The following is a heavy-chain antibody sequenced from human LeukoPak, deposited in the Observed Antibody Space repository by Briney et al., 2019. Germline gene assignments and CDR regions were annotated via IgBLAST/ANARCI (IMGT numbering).Heavy chain of an antibody. CDR3: ARPPGLWFGDDRELYYFDY. J-gene: IGHJ4*02. CDR2: INPNSGGT. Sequence: GASVKVSCKASGYTFTGYYMLWVRQAPGQGLEWMGWINPNSGGTNYAQKFQGRVTMTRDTSISTAYMELSRLRSDDTAVYYCARPPGLWFGDDRELYYFDYWGQGTLVTVSS. V-gene: IGHV1-2*02. CDR1: GYTFTGYY. D-gene: IGHD3-10*01.